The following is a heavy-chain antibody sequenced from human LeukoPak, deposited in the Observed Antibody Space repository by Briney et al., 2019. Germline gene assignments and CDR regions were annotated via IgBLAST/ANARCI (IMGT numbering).Heavy chain of an antibody. CDR3: AKDSASGSYPFDY. Sequence: GGSLRLSCAASGFTFDDYAMHWVRRAPGKGLEWVSGISWNSGSIGYADSVKGRFTISRDNAKNSLYLQMNSLRAEDTAVYYCAKDSASGSYPFDYWGQGTLVTVSS. CDR1: GFTFDDYA. CDR2: ISWNSGSI. D-gene: IGHD1-26*01. J-gene: IGHJ4*02. V-gene: IGHV3-9*01.